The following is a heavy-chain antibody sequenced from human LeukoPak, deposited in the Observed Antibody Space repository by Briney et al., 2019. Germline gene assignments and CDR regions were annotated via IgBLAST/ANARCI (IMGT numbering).Heavy chain of an antibody. CDR3: ARWGGMVREVIKYYFDY. J-gene: IGHJ4*02. Sequence: SETLSLTCTVSGGSISSSSYYWGWIRQPPGKGLEWIGSIYYSGSTYYNPSLKSRVTISVDTSKNQFSLKLSSVTAADTAVYYCARWGGMVREVIKYYFDYWGQGTLVTVSS. CDR1: GGSISSSSYY. V-gene: IGHV4-39*01. CDR2: IYYSGST. D-gene: IGHD3-10*01.